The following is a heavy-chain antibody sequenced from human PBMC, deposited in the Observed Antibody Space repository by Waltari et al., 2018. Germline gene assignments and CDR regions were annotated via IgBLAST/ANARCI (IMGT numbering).Heavy chain of an antibody. CDR2: INPRGGST. Sequence: QVQLVQSGAEVKKPGASVKVSCKASGYPFTSYYMHWVPQAPGQGLEWMGIINPRGGSTSYAHKFQGRVTMTRDTSTSTVYMGLSSLRSEDTAVYYCARGDTIFGVVRGCAFDIWGQGTMVTVSS. D-gene: IGHD3-3*01. J-gene: IGHJ3*02. CDR3: ARGDTIFGVVRGCAFDI. CDR1: GYPFTSYY. V-gene: IGHV1-46*01.